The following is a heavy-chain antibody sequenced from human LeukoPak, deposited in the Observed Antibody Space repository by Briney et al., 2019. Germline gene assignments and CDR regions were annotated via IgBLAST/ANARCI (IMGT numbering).Heavy chain of an antibody. CDR2: IYYSGST. D-gene: IGHD2-15*01. Sequence: SETLSLTCTVSGGSISSGGYYWSWIRQHPGKGLEWIGYIYYSGSTYYNPSLKSRVTISVDTSKNQFSLKLSSVTAADTAVYYCAREGYCSGGSCYVGWFDPRGQGTLVTVSS. J-gene: IGHJ5*02. CDR3: AREGYCSGGSCYVGWFDP. V-gene: IGHV4-31*03. CDR1: GGSISSGGYY.